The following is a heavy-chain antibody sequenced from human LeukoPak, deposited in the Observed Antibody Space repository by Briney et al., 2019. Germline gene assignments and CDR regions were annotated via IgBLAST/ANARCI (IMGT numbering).Heavy chain of an antibody. D-gene: IGHD2-8*01. V-gene: IGHV3-23*01. Sequence: GGSLRLSRVGSGFTFSSYVMSGVRPAPGKGLAWVSSINDSARNTYFADSVQGRCTISRDNSKNTVYLQMNSLRAEDTAIYDCSEGCSYIDYWGQGALVTVSS. J-gene: IGHJ4*02. CDR3: SEGCSYIDY. CDR2: INDSARNT. CDR1: GFTFSSYV.